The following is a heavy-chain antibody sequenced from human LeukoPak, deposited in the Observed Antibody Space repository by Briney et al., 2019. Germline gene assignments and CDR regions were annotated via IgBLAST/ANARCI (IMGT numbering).Heavy chain of an antibody. V-gene: IGHV1-2*02. CDR3: AKDLDLSVVVTAIGY. J-gene: IGHJ4*02. CDR1: GYTFTGYY. CDR2: INPNSGGT. Sequence: ASVKVSCKASGYTFTGYYMHWVRQAPGQGLEWMGWINPNSGGTNYAQKFQGRVTMTRDTSISTAYMELSRLRSDDTAVYYCAKDLDLSVVVTAIGYWGQGTLVTVSS. D-gene: IGHD2-21*02.